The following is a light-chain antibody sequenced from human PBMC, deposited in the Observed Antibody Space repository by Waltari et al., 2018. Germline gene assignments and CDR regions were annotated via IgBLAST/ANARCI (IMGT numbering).Light chain of an antibody. CDR3: MQGTHWPYT. J-gene: IGKJ2*01. CDR2: KVS. Sequence: DVVMTQSPLSLPVTLGQPASISCMSSQSLGHSDGNTYLIWFHQRPGQSPRRLIYKVSSRESGVPDRFSGSGSDTDFTLKISRVEADDVGVYYCMQGTHWPYTFGQGTRLDIK. V-gene: IGKV2-30*02. CDR1: QSLGHSDGNTY.